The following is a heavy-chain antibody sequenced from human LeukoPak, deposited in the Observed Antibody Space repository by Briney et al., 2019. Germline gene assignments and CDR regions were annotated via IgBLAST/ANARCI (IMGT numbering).Heavy chain of an antibody. D-gene: IGHD3-3*01. CDR2: IKSQTEGETT. V-gene: IGHV3-15*01. CDR3: ARDSQGYYDFWSGYYMGLQEKYYYYGMDV. Sequence: PGGSLRLSCAASGFNFNHATMTWVRQAPGKGLEWVGRIKSQTEGETTDYAAPVKGRFTISRDNAKNSLYLQMNSLRAEDTAVYYCARDSQGYYDFWSGYYMGLQEKYYYYGMDVWGQGTTVTVSS. CDR1: GFNFNHAT. J-gene: IGHJ6*02.